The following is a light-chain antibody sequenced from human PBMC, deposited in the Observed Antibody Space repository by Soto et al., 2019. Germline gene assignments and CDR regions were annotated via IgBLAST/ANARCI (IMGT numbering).Light chain of an antibody. CDR3: QQYGSSPFT. Sequence: EIVLTQSPGTLSLSPGERATLSCRVSQRGSSSYFAWYQQKGGQAPRLLIYGASSRATVIPDRFSGSGSGPSFTLNFSRLKHQDFAVYYCQQYGSSPFTFGGGTKVEIK. CDR1: QRGSSSY. V-gene: IGKV3-20*01. J-gene: IGKJ4*01. CDR2: GAS.